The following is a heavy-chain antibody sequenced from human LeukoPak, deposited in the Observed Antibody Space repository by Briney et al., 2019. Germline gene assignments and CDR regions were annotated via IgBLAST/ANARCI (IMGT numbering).Heavy chain of an antibody. CDR1: GFTFSSYG. V-gene: IGHV3-33*08. J-gene: IGHJ6*03. Sequence: PGRSLRFSCAASGFTFSSYGMHWVRQAPGKGLEWVAVIWYGGSNKYYADSVKGRFTISRDNSKNTLYLQMNSLRAEDTAVYYCARMAGSLLYYYYYYMDVWGKGTTVTVSS. CDR3: ARMAGSLLYYYYYYMDV. D-gene: IGHD6-19*01. CDR2: IWYGGSNK.